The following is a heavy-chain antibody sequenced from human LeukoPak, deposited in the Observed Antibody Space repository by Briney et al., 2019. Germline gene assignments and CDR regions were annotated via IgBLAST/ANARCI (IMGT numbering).Heavy chain of an antibody. Sequence: SETLSLTCTVSGGSLSSSTYYWGWIRQPPGKGLEWIGSIYYSGNTYYNPSLKSRVTISVDTSKSQFSLKLSSVTAADTAVYYCARDSGYGKGVYGAFDIWGQGTMVTVSS. CDR3: ARDSGYGKGVYGAFDI. CDR1: GGSLSSSTYY. V-gene: IGHV4-39*07. D-gene: IGHD6-6*01. CDR2: IYYSGNT. J-gene: IGHJ3*02.